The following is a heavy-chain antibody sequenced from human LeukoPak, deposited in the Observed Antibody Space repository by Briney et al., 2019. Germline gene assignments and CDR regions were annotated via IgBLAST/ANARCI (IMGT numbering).Heavy chain of an antibody. J-gene: IGHJ3*02. CDR2: IYYSGST. D-gene: IGHD6-19*01. Sequence: SETLSLTCTVSGGSISSSSYYWGWIRQPPGKGLEWIGSIYYSGSTNYNPSLKSRVTISVDTSKNQFSLRLSSVTAADTAVYYCARGSGWYGYAFDIWGQGTMVTVSS. V-gene: IGHV4-39*07. CDR3: ARGSGWYGYAFDI. CDR1: GGSISSSSYY.